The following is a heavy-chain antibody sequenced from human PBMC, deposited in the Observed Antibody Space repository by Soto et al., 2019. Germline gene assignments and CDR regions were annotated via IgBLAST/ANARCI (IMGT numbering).Heavy chain of an antibody. CDR3: ARVFYDYVWGSYRSYYFDY. V-gene: IGHV4-34*01. J-gene: IGHJ4*02. CDR1: GGSFSGYY. Sequence: SETLSLTCAVYGGSFSGYYWSWIRQPPGKGLEWIGEINHSGSTNYNPSLKSRVTISVDTSKNQFSLKLSSVTAADTAVYYCARVFYDYVWGSYRSYYFDYWGQGTLVTVSS. CDR2: INHSGST. D-gene: IGHD3-16*02.